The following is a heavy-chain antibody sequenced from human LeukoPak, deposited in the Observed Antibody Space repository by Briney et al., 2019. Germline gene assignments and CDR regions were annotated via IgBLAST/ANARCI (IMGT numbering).Heavy chain of an antibody. CDR2: ISGSGGST. Sequence: PGGSLRLSCAASGFTFSSYAMSWVRQAPGKGLEWVSAISGSGGSTYYADSVKGRFTISRDNSKNTLYLQMNSLRAEDTAVYYCAKAAITIFVPMEGYMDVWGKGTTVTVSS. D-gene: IGHD3-3*01. V-gene: IGHV3-23*01. CDR1: GFTFSSYA. J-gene: IGHJ6*03. CDR3: AKAAITIFVPMEGYMDV.